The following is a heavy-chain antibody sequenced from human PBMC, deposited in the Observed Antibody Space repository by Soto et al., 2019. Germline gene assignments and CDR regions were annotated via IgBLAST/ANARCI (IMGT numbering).Heavy chain of an antibody. V-gene: IGHV3-23*01. J-gene: IGHJ4*02. CDR1: GFTFSSYA. Sequence: EVQLLESGGGLTQPGGSLRLSCTASGFTFSSYALSWVRQVPGKGLEWVSTVSGSGGRTYYADFVKGRFIVSRDNSKNTVFLQMNSLRVEDTAVYYCARIGFLGEGDFWGQGNLVTVSS. CDR3: ARIGFLGEGDF. CDR2: VSGSGGRT. D-gene: IGHD3-16*01.